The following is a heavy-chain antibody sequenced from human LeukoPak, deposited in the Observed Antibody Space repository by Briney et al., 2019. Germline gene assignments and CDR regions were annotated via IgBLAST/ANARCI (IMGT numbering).Heavy chain of an antibody. CDR1: GFSFSTYG. J-gene: IGHJ4*02. D-gene: IGHD2-15*01. CDR3: AKDGGAFDVDH. V-gene: IGHV3-30*02. Sequence: HPGGSLRLSCATSGFSFSTYGMHWVRQAPGKGLEWVAFIRYDGSNQYYAASVKGRFTISRDSSKNTLYLQMNSLRPEDTAVYSCAKDGGAFDVDHWGQGTLVTVSS. CDR2: IRYDGSNQ.